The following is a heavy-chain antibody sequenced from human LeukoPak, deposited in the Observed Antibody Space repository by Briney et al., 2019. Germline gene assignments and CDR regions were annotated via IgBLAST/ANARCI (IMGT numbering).Heavy chain of an antibody. J-gene: IGHJ4*02. V-gene: IGHV3-30*02. CDR2: IRYDGSNK. CDR3: AKGRFLEWLDYFDY. D-gene: IGHD3-3*01. Sequence: GGSLRLSCAASGFTFSNYGMHWVRQAPGKGLEWVAFIRYDGSNKYYADSVKGRFTISRDNSKNTLYLQMNSLRAEDTAVYYCAKGRFLEWLDYFDYWGQGTLVTVSS. CDR1: GFTFSNYG.